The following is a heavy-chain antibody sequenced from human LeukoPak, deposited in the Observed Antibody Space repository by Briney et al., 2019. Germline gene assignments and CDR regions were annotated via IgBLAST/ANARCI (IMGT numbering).Heavy chain of an antibody. CDR1: GFTVSSNY. Sequence: PGGSLRLSCAASGFTVSSNYMSWVREAPGKGLEWVSVIYSGGSTYYADSGKGRFTISRDNSKNTLYLQMNSLRAEDTAVYYCARVPTTVTTVYFDYWGQGTLVTVSS. J-gene: IGHJ4*02. D-gene: IGHD4-17*01. V-gene: IGHV3-53*01. CDR3: ARVPTTVTTVYFDY. CDR2: IYSGGST.